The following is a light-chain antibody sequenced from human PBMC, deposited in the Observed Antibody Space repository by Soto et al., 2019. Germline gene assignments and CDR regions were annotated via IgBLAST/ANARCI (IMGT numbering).Light chain of an antibody. Sequence: EIVLTQSPATLSLSPGERATLSCRASQSVSSYLAWYQQKPGQAPRLLIYDASNSATGIPARFSGSGSGTDFNLTISSLEPEDFAVYYCQQRSNWPSTLTFGGGTKVEIK. CDR3: QQRSNWPSTLT. V-gene: IGKV3-11*01. CDR1: QSVSSY. CDR2: DAS. J-gene: IGKJ4*01.